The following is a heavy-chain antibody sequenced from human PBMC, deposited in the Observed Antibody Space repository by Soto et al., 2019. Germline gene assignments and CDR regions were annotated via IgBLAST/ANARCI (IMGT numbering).Heavy chain of an antibody. Sequence: SETLSLTCTVSGGSISSGGYYWSWIRQHPGKGLEWIGYIYYSGSTYYNPSLKSRVTISVDTSKNQFSLKLSSETAADTAVYYCARDSSIAAPPPYYYGMDVWGQGTTVTVSS. J-gene: IGHJ6*02. CDR3: ARDSSIAAPPPYYYGMDV. V-gene: IGHV4-31*03. D-gene: IGHD6-6*01. CDR1: GGSISSGGYY. CDR2: IYYSGST.